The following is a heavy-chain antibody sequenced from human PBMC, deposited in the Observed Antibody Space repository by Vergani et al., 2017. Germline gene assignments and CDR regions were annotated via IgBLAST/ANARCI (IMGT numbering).Heavy chain of an antibody. CDR3: ARDPLDENWNDLRVRRGFDF. J-gene: IGHJ4*02. V-gene: IGHV3-33*01. D-gene: IGHD1-1*01. CDR1: GFTFGSFG. Sequence: QVHLVESGGGVVQPGRSLRLSCAASGFTFGSFGMHWVHQAPGKGLEWVAVIWYDGRNKQYADSVKGRFTVSRDNSQSTLYLQMNSLRAEDTAMYYCARDPLDENWNDLRVRRGFDFWGQGTQVRVSS. CDR2: IWYDGRNK.